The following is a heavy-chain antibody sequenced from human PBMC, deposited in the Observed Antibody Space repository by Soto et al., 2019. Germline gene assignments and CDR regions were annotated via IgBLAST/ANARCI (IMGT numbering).Heavy chain of an antibody. D-gene: IGHD2-21*01. V-gene: IGHV1-2*02. Sequence: QVQVVQSGAEVKKPGASVKVSYKASGYTFTGYQMHWVRQAPGQGLEWMGWFNPNSGGTNYAQKFQGRVTMTGDTSISTAYMELNRLTSDDTAVYFCARGRTIVSPGNWGQGTLVSVSS. CDR1: GYTFTGYQ. CDR2: FNPNSGGT. CDR3: ARGRTIVSPGN. J-gene: IGHJ4*02.